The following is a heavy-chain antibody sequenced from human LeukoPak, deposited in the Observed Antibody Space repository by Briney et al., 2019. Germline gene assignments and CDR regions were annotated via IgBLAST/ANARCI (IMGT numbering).Heavy chain of an antibody. CDR2: INSDGSTT. J-gene: IGHJ4*02. CDR1: GFTFSGYW. CDR3: ARDYNYGLDY. Sequence: GGSLRLSCAASGFTFSGYWMHWVRHAPGRGLVWVSRINSDGSTTSYADSVKGRFTSSRDNAKNTLYLQMNSLTAEDTAVYYCARDYNYGLDYWGQGTLVTVSS. D-gene: IGHD1-1*01. V-gene: IGHV3-74*01.